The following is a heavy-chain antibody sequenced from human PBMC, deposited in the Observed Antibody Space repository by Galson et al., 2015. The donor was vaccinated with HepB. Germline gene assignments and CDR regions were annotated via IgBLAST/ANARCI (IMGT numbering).Heavy chain of an antibody. Sequence: QSGAEVKKPGESLRISCKGSGYTFTAFWITWVRQIPGKGLEWMGRIVSCVSYSDYCSSFQGYVTISADKSITTAYLQWSSLKASDTAMYYCASRHSYFRSGTWYNVSDYWGQGTLVTVSS. J-gene: IGHJ4*02. CDR2: IVSCVSYS. V-gene: IGHV5-10-1*01. D-gene: IGHD3-10*01. CDR1: GYTFTAFW. CDR3: ASRHSYFRSGTWYNVSDY.